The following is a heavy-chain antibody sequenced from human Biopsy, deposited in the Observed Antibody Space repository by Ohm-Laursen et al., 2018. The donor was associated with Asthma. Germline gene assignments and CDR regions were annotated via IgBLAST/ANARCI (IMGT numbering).Heavy chain of an antibody. CDR1: GFSFSDYY. D-gene: IGHD6-25*01. Sequence: SLRLSCAASGFSFSDYYMTWMRQAPRKGLEWVSSISSSGGTTYPAESVKGRFTISRDNAQKSLFLQMGSLRAEDTAIYYCARVFESSEWGPFYHFGLDVWGQGTTVAVSS. J-gene: IGHJ6*02. V-gene: IGHV3-11*01. CDR3: ARVFESSEWGPFYHFGLDV. CDR2: ISSSGGTT.